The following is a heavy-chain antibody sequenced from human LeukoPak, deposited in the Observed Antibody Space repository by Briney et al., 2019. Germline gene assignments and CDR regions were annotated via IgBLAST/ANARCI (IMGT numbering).Heavy chain of an antibody. J-gene: IGHJ6*03. V-gene: IGHV4-59*01. D-gene: IGHD3-10*01. CDR3: ARTQSGSRTYYYYYMDV. CDR1: GGSISSYY. Sequence: SETLSLTCTVSGGSISSYYWSWIRQPPGKGLEWIGYIYYSGSTNYNPSLKSRVTRSVDTSKNQFSLKLSSVTAADTAVYYCARTQSGSRTYYYYYMDVWGKGTSVTVS. CDR2: IYYSGST.